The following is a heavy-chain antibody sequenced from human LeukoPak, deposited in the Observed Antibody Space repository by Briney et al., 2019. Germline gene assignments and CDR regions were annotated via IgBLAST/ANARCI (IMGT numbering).Heavy chain of an antibody. CDR3: ATVRGGWYFDY. V-gene: IGHV3-48*03. CDR1: GFIFSSYE. J-gene: IGHJ4*02. CDR2: ISSSGSII. Sequence: GSLRLSCAASGFIFSSYEMNWVRQAPGKGLEWISYISSSGSIIYYEDSVKGRFTISRDNAKHSVYLQMNSLRAEDTAVYYCATVRGGWYFDYWGQGTLVTVSS. D-gene: IGHD6-19*01.